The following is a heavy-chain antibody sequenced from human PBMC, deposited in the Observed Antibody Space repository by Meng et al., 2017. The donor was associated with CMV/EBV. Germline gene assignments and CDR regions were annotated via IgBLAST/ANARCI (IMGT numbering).Heavy chain of an antibody. V-gene: IGHV4-39*01. J-gene: IGHJ4*02. CDR1: AGSISSSSYY. CDR2: IYYSGST. CDR3: ARQYQLLHFDY. Sequence: CTVSAGSISSSSYYWGWIRQPPGKGLEWIGSIYYSGSTYYNPSLKSRVTISVDTSKNQFSLKLSSVTAADTAVYYCARQYQLLHFDYWGQGTLVTVSS. D-gene: IGHD2-2*01.